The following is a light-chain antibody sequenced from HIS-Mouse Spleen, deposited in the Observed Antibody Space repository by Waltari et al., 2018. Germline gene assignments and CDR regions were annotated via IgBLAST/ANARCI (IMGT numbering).Light chain of an antibody. CDR3: QQYNSYST. CDR1: QSISSW. Sequence: MTQSPSTLSASVGDRVTITCRASQSISSWLAWYQQKPGKAPKLLIYKASSLESGVPSRFSGSGSGTEFTLTISSLQPDDFATYYCQQYNSYSTFGQGTKVEIK. CDR2: KAS. V-gene: IGKV1-5*03. J-gene: IGKJ1*01.